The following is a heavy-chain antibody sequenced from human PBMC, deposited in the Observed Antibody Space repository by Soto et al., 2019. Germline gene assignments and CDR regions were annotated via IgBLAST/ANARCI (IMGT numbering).Heavy chain of an antibody. J-gene: IGHJ4*01. V-gene: IGHV3-23*01. CDR2: ISVSGGNT. CDR3: AKRSTGTAFDY. Sequence: LRLSCAASEFTFSSSAMSWVRQAPGKGLEWVSGISVSGGNTYYIDSVKGRFTISRDNSKNTLYLQMNSLRAEDTAIYYCAKRSTGTAFDYWGHGTLVTVSS. CDR1: EFTFSSSA. D-gene: IGHD1-1*01.